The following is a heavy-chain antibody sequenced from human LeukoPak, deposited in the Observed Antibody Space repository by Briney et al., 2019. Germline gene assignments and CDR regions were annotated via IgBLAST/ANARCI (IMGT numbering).Heavy chain of an antibody. CDR3: ARDRSGYANDAFDF. D-gene: IGHD3-3*01. V-gene: IGHV3-30-3*01. Sequence: GGALRLSCAASGFTFSDYAMHWVRQAPGKGLEWVAVLSYGGTNKYYADSVKGRFTISRDNSKNTMFLQMNSLRAEDTAVYHCARDRSGYANDAFDFWGQGTMVTVSS. J-gene: IGHJ3*01. CDR1: GFTFSDYA. CDR2: LSYGGTNK.